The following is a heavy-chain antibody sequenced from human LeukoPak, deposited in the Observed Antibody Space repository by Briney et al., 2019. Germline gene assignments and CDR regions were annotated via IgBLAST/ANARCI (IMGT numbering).Heavy chain of an antibody. D-gene: IGHD3-22*01. J-gene: IGHJ6*02. Sequence: GGSLRLSCAASGFTFSSYWMHWVRQAPGKGLVWVSRINSDGSSTSYADSVKGRFTISRDNAKNTLYLQMNSLRAEDTAVYYCARDFHDSSGYLNYYYYGMDVWGQGTTVTVSS. CDR3: ARDFHDSSGYLNYYYYGMDV. CDR2: INSDGSST. V-gene: IGHV3-74*01. CDR1: GFTFSSYW.